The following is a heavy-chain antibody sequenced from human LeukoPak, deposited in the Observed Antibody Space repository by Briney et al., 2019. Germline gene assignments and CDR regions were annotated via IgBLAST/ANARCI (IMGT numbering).Heavy chain of an antibody. Sequence: GASVKVSCKASGYTFSNYAITWVRQAPGQGLEWMGWISTYSGNTNYEQKVQGRVTMSTGTATSTAYMELRSLRSDDTALYYCARQGTVGAFDYWGQGTLVAVSS. V-gene: IGHV1-18*01. CDR1: GYTFSNYA. J-gene: IGHJ4*02. D-gene: IGHD1-26*01. CDR3: ARQGTVGAFDY. CDR2: ISTYSGNT.